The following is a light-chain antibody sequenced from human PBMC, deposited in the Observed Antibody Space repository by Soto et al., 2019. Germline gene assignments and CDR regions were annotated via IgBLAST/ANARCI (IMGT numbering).Light chain of an antibody. CDR1: QTISTY. V-gene: IGKV1-39*01. J-gene: IGKJ2*01. CDR2: AAS. CDR3: QQSYTSPHT. Sequence: DIQMTQSPSSLSASVGGRVTITCRASQTISTYLNWYQQTPGRAPALLISAASTLQSGVPSRFSGSGSGTECTLTISSLQPQDFATYYCQQSYTSPHTLGQGTKLEIK.